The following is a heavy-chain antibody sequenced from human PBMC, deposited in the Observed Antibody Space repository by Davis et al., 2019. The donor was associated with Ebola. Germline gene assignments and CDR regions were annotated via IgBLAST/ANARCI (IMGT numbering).Heavy chain of an antibody. D-gene: IGHD5-18*01. V-gene: IGHV3-21*04. CDR2: ISSSSYI. CDR3: ARDRGYSYGYVYDY. Sequence: PGGSLRLSCAASGFTFSSYSMNWVRQAPGKGLEWVSSISSSSYIYYADSVKGRFTISRDNAKNSLYLQMNSLRAEDTAVYYCARDRGYSYGYVYDYWGQGTLVTVSS. CDR1: GFTFSSYS. J-gene: IGHJ4*02.